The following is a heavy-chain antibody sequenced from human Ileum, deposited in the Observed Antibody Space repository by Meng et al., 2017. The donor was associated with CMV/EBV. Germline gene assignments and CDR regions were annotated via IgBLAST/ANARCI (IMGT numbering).Heavy chain of an antibody. CDR2: IHYSGGT. V-gene: IGHV4-4*07. Sequence: PPEGSGRGLATPSETLALTCTFSGDFIQHYYWPGLRPPAGKGLEGLGRIHYSGGTDDNPSLKSRVTLSIDTSKNQLSLKIYSVTAADTAVYYCARAGARGVPVDLWGQGTLVTVSS. CDR1: GDFIQHYY. D-gene: IGHD3-10*01. J-gene: IGHJ4*02. CDR3: ARAGARGVPVDL.